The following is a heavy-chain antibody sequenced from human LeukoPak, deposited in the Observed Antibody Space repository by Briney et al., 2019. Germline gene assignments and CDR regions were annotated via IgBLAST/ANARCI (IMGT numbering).Heavy chain of an antibody. CDR2: ISSSSSTI. D-gene: IGHD1-26*01. CDR3: ARQVGGGFDY. V-gene: IGHV3-48*04. Sequence: GGSLRLSCAASGFTFSSYSMNWVRQAPGKGLEWVSYISSSSSTIYYADSVKGRFTISRDNAKNSLYLQMDSLRAEDTAVYYCARQVGGGFDYWGQGTLVTVSS. J-gene: IGHJ4*02. CDR1: GFTFSSYS.